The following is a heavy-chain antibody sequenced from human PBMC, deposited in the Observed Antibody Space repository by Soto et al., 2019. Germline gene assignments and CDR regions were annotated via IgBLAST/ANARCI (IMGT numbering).Heavy chain of an antibody. CDR2: IGGSGKST. Sequence: GGSLRLSCAASGFTFSDYGMAWVRQAPGQGVEWVSAIGGSGKSTFYADPVKGRFTVSRDNSKSTLYLQMNSLRGEDTALYYCAKEKGFGRPFDSWGQGTLVTVSS. V-gene: IGHV3-23*01. J-gene: IGHJ4*02. CDR3: AKEKGFGRPFDS. CDR1: GFTFSDYG. D-gene: IGHD2-15*01.